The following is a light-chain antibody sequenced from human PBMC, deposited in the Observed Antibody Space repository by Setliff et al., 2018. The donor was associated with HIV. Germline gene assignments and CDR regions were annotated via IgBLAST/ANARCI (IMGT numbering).Light chain of an antibody. CDR2: ANS. V-gene: IGLV1-44*01. CDR3: AAWDDSLLGFV. Sequence: QSVLTPAPSASGTPGQSVSVSCSGSGSNIGRYSVSWFQHVPGTAPNLVIFANSRRPSGVPDRFSGSKSGTSASLAISGLQSEDEADYFCAAWDDSLLGFVFGTGTKV. CDR1: GSNIGRYS. J-gene: IGLJ1*01.